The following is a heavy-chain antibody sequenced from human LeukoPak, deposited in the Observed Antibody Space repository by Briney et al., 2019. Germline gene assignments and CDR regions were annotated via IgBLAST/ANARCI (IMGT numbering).Heavy chain of an antibody. CDR2: IYYSGST. CDR3: ARDEVVGATSSYFDY. CDR1: GGSISSSSYY. V-gene: IGHV4-39*07. D-gene: IGHD1-26*01. J-gene: IGHJ4*02. Sequence: SETLSLTCTVSGGSISSSSYYWGWIRQPPGKGLEWIGSIYYSGSTYYNPSLKSRVTISVDTSENQFSLKLSSVTAADTAVYYCARDEVVGATSSYFDYWGQGTLVTVSS.